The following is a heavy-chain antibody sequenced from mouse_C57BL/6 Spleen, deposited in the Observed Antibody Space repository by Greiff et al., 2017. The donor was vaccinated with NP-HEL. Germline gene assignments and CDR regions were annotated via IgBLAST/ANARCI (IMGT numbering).Heavy chain of an antibody. V-gene: IGHV1-66*01. D-gene: IGHD2-1*01. CDR3: ASLLHYAMDY. J-gene: IGHJ4*01. Sequence: QVQLQQSGPELVKPGASVKISCKASGYSFTSYYIHWVKQRPGQGLEWIGWIYPGSGNTKYNEKFKGKATLTADTSSSTAYMQLSSLTSEDSAVYYCASLLHYAMDYWGQGTSVTVSS. CDR1: GYSFTSYY. CDR2: IYPGSGNT.